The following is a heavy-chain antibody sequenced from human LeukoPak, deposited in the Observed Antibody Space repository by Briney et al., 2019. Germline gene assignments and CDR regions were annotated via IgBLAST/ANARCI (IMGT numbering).Heavy chain of an antibody. Sequence: GESLKISCKGSGYSFPSYWISWVRQMPGKGLEWMGRIDPSDSYTNYSPSFQGHVTISADKSISTAYLQWSSLKASDTAMYYCARSSNDYYGSGSYYKFDYWGQGTLVTVSS. CDR3: ARSSNDYYGSGSYYKFDY. CDR1: GYSFPSYW. D-gene: IGHD3-10*01. V-gene: IGHV5-10-1*01. CDR2: IDPSDSYT. J-gene: IGHJ4*02.